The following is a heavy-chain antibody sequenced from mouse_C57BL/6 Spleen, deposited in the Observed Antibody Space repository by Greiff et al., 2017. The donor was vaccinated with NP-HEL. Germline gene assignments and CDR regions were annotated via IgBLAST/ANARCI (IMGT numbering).Heavy chain of an antibody. J-gene: IGHJ2*01. V-gene: IGHV14-4*01. Sequence: VQLKQSGAELVRPGASVKLSCTASGFNIKDDYMHWVKQRPEQGLEWIGWIDPENGDTEYAPKFQGKATLTADTSSNTAYLQLSSLTSEDTAVYCCTAVGYCGSPYSFDYWGQGTTLTVSS. CDR1: GFNIKDDY. D-gene: IGHD1-1*01. CDR2: IDPENGDT. CDR3: TAVGYCGSPYSFDY.